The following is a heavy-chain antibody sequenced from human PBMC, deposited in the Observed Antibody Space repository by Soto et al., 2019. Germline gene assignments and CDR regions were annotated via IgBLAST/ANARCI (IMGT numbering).Heavy chain of an antibody. V-gene: IGHV1-69*02. J-gene: IGHJ6*02. D-gene: IGHD2-2*01. Sequence: SVKVSCKASGGTFSSYTISWVRQAPGQGLEWMGRIIPILGIANYAQKFQGRVTITADKSTSTAYMELSSLRSEDTAVYYCASTVYCSSTSCYSTPYYYYGMDVWGQGTTVTVSS. CDR2: IIPILGIA. CDR1: GGTFSSYT. CDR3: ASTVYCSSTSCYSTPYYYYGMDV.